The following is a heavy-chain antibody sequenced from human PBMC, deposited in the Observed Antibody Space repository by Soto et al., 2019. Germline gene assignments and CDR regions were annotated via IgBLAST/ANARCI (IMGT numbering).Heavy chain of an antibody. J-gene: IGHJ4*02. Sequence: SETLSLTCTVSGDSVSSGGYSWSWIRQPPGKGLEWIGNIYHSGSTSYNPSLKSRVTISIDRSKNQFSLKLSSVTAADTAVNFCARDVRGTVMIHFAYWGQGILVTVSS. CDR2: IYHSGST. CDR1: GDSVSSGGYS. D-gene: IGHD3-16*01. CDR3: ARDVRGTVMIHFAY. V-gene: IGHV4-30-2*01.